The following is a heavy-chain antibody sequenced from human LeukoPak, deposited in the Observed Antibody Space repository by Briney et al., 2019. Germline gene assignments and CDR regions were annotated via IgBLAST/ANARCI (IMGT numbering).Heavy chain of an antibody. Sequence: ASVKVSCKVSGYTLTELSMHWVRQAPGKGLEWMGGFDPEDGETIYAHKFQGRVTLTEDTSTDTAYMELSSLRSEDTAVYYCATVSAARAVAGTLFDYWGQGTLVTVSS. J-gene: IGHJ4*02. CDR2: FDPEDGET. V-gene: IGHV1-24*01. D-gene: IGHD6-19*01. CDR3: ATVSAARAVAGTLFDY. CDR1: GYTLTELS.